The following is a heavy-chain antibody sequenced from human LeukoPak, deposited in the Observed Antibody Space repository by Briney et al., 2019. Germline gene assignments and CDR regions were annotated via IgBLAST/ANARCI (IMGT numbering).Heavy chain of an antibody. Sequence: ASVKVSCKASGYIFTSYGISWVRQAPGQGLEWMGWISAYNGNTNYAQKLQGRVTMTTDTSTSTAFMELRSLRSDDTAVYYCARDWAPLAGYYSAEYFQHWGQGTLVTVSS. J-gene: IGHJ1*01. D-gene: IGHD3-9*01. CDR2: ISAYNGNT. CDR1: GYIFTSYG. V-gene: IGHV1-18*01. CDR3: ARDWAPLAGYYSAEYFQH.